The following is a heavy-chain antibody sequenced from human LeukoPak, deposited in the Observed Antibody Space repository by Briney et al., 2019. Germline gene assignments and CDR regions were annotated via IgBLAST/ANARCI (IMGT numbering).Heavy chain of an antibody. J-gene: IGHJ3*02. Sequence: GGSLRLSCVASGFTFSTYWMSWVRQAPGKGLEWVANIKQDGSEKYYVDSVKGRFTISRDNAKNSLYLQMNSLRAEDTAVYYCARLSWFGDVDAFDIWGQGTMVTVSS. CDR3: ARLSWFGDVDAFDI. CDR1: GFTFSTYW. CDR2: IKQDGSEK. D-gene: IGHD3-10*01. V-gene: IGHV3-7*01.